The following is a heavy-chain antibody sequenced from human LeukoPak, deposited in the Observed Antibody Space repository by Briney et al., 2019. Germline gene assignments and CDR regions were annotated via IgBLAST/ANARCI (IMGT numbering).Heavy chain of an antibody. Sequence: PGGSPRLSCAASGFTFSSSAMSWVRQAPGKGLEWVSSISASGSTTYYADSVKGRFTISRDNSKNTLYLQMNSLRAEDTALYYCAKKDCSGASCYKAFDSWGQGTLVTVSS. CDR1: GFTFSSSA. J-gene: IGHJ4*02. D-gene: IGHD2-2*02. V-gene: IGHV3-23*01. CDR2: ISASGSTT. CDR3: AKKDCSGASCYKAFDS.